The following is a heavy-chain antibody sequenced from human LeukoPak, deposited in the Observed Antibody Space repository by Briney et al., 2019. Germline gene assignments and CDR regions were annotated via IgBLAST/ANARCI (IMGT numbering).Heavy chain of an antibody. CDR3: AKDAVWFGESNWFDP. CDR1: GFTFSSYG. J-gene: IGHJ5*02. Sequence: PGGSLRLSCAASGFTFSSYGMHWVRQAPGKGLEWVAVISYDGSNKYYADSVKGRFTISRDNSKNTLYLQMNSLRADDTAVYYCAKDAVWFGESNWFDPWGQGTLVTVSS. V-gene: IGHV3-30*18. D-gene: IGHD3-10*01. CDR2: ISYDGSNK.